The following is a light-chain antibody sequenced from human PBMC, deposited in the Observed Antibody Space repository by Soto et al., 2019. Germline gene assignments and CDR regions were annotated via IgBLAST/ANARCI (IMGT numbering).Light chain of an antibody. CDR1: SSDVGGYNY. Sequence: QSALTQPASVSGSPGQSITISCTGTSSDVGGYNYVSWYQQHPGKAPKLMIYEVSNWPSGVTNRFSGSKSGNTASLTISGLQAEAVGDYYCSSYTSSSIDYVFGTGTKLTVL. CDR3: SSYTSSSIDYV. J-gene: IGLJ1*01. V-gene: IGLV2-14*01. CDR2: EVS.